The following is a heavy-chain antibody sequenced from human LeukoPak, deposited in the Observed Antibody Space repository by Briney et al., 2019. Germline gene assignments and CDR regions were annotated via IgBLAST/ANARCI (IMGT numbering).Heavy chain of an antibody. V-gene: IGHV1-69*05. D-gene: IGHD5-18*01. CDR1: GGTFSGYA. CDR2: IIPIFGTA. Sequence: ASVTVSCKASGGTFSGYAISWVRQAPGQGLEWMGGIIPIFGTANYAQKFQGRVTITTDESTSPAYMELSSLRSEDTAVYYCARLRTAMVIEYYFDYWGQGTLVTVSS. CDR3: ARLRTAMVIEYYFDY. J-gene: IGHJ4*02.